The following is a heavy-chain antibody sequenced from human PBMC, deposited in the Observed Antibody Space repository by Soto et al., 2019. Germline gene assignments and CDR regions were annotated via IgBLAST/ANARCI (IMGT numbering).Heavy chain of an antibody. V-gene: IGHV3-64*01. J-gene: IGHJ3*02. CDR3: AKEGHGDSAFDI. CDR1: GFTFSSYA. CDR2: ISSNGGST. D-gene: IGHD4-17*01. Sequence: GGSLRLSCAASGFTFSSYAMHWVRQAPGKGLEYVSVISSNGGSTYYANSVKGRFTISRDNSKNTLYLQMGSLRAEDMAVYFCAKEGHGDSAFDIWGQGTMVTVSS.